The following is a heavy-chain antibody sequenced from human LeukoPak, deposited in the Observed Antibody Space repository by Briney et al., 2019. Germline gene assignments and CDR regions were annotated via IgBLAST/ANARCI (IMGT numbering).Heavy chain of an antibody. Sequence: GGSLRLSCAASGFTFKIYSMNWVRQAPGKGLEWVSSISTSSSHMYYADSAKGRFTISRDNAKNSLYLQMNTLRAEDTAVYYCARDDTSAHFFDYWGQGTLVTVSS. CDR2: ISTSSSHM. CDR1: GFTFKIYS. CDR3: ARDDTSAHFFDY. J-gene: IGHJ4*02. D-gene: IGHD3-10*01. V-gene: IGHV3-21*01.